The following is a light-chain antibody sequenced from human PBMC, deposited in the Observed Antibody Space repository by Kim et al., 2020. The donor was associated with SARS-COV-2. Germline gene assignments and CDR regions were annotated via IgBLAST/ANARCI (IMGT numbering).Light chain of an antibody. CDR1: SSDVGSYNY. Sequence: GQSVTISCTGTSSDVGSYNYVSCYQQQPGEGPQLMIYEVSKRPSGIPDRFSGSKSGNTASATVSGLQGEDEADYYCSSYAGSNNLVFGGGTQLTVL. CDR3: SSYAGSNNLV. V-gene: IGLV2-8*01. J-gene: IGLJ2*01. CDR2: EVS.